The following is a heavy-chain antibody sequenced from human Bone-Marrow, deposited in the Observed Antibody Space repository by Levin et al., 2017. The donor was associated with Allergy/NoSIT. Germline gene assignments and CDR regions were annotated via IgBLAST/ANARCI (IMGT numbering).Heavy chain of an antibody. CDR3: ARVLYDFWSGLNWFDP. Sequence: ASVKVSCKASGYTFTSYDINWVRQATGQGLEWMGWMNPNSGNTGYAQKFQGRVTMTRNTSISTAYMELSSLRSEDTAVYYCARVLYDFWSGLNWFDPWGQGTLVTVSS. J-gene: IGHJ5*02. CDR1: GYTFTSYD. D-gene: IGHD3-3*01. V-gene: IGHV1-8*01. CDR2: MNPNSGNT.